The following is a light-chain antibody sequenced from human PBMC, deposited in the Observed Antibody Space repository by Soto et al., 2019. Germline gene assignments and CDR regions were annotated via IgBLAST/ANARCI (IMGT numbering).Light chain of an antibody. V-gene: IGLV2-14*01. CDR1: RSDVGAYNY. Sequence: QSALTQPASVSGSPGQSIAISCTGTRSDVGAYNYVSWYQQHPGKAPKLMISEVTNRPSGVSDRFSGSKSGNTASLTISGLQAEDEAHYYCSSFTSRFTFVFGTGTKV. J-gene: IGLJ1*01. CDR3: SSFTSRFTFV. CDR2: EVT.